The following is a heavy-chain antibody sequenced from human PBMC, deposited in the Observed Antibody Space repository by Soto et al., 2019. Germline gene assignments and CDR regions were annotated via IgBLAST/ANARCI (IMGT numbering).Heavy chain of an antibody. CDR3: ARDTSDFWNGYRIFYSMDV. V-gene: IGHV3-33*01. CDR1: GSTFSDYA. CDR2: IWYDGTKK. J-gene: IGHJ6*02. Sequence: GGSLRLSCAASGSTFSDYAIHWVRQAPGKGLDWVAVIWYDGTKKYYSESVKGRFSISRDNPKNTVYLQMNSLRAEDTAMYYCARDTSDFWNGYRIFYSMDVWGRGTTVTVSS. D-gene: IGHD3-3*01.